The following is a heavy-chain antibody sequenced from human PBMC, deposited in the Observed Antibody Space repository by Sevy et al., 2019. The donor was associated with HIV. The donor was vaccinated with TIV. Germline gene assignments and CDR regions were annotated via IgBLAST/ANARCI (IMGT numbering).Heavy chain of an antibody. CDR2: FDPEDAEP. Sequence: AAVKVSCKVSGYSLSKISIHWVRQAPGKGLEWMGSFDPEDAEPIYAQTLEGRVTMTEDTSTDTAYMELISLTSEDTAIYYCTAVGLGYYSGSSYYQGDWFDPWGPGTLVTVSS. D-gene: IGHD2-15*01. CDR3: TAVGLGYYSGSSYYQGDWFDP. CDR1: GYSLSKIS. J-gene: IGHJ5*02. V-gene: IGHV1-24*01.